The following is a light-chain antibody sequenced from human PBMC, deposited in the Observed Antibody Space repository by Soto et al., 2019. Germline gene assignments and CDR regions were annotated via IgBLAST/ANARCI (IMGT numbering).Light chain of an antibody. CDR2: GAS. Sequence: EIVLTQSPGTLSLSPGDRATLSCRASQSVISDYLAWYQQKPGQAPRLLIYGASGRATGIPDRFSGSGSGTDFTLTISSLQSEDFAVYYCQHYNNWPFTFGQGTKLEIK. CDR1: QSVISDY. CDR3: QHYNNWPFT. V-gene: IGKV3-20*01. J-gene: IGKJ2*01.